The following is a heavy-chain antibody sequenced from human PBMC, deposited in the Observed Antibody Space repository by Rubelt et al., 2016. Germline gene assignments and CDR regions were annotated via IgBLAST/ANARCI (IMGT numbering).Heavy chain of an antibody. V-gene: IGHV4-39*01. CDR2: IYYSGST. Sequence: QLQLQESGPGLVKPSETLSLTCTVSGGSISSSSYYWGWIRQPPGKGLEWIGSIYYSGSTYSNPTVRVWVPISVETSNNSFSLKLGSVTAADTAVYYCARSFRDFWSGLNWFDPWGQGTLVTVSS. CDR3: ARSFRDFWSGLNWFDP. CDR1: GGSISSSSYY. J-gene: IGHJ5*02. D-gene: IGHD3-3*01.